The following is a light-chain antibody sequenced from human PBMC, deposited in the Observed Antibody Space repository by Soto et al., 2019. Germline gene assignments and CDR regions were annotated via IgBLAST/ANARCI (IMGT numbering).Light chain of an antibody. J-gene: IGKJ2*01. CDR1: QSISSW. Sequence: DIQMTQSPSTLSASVGDRVTITCRASQSISSWLAWYQQKPGTAPKLLIYKASTLESGVPSRFSGIRSGTEFTLTVSSLQPDDFATYYCQQYNDSFPYTFGQGPRWISN. CDR3: QQYNDSFPYT. V-gene: IGKV1-5*03. CDR2: KAS.